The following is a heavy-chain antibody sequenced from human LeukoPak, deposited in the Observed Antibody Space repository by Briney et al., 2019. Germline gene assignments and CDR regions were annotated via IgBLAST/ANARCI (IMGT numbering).Heavy chain of an antibody. CDR3: ARTQFYRRGFDH. Sequence: SETLSLTCTVSGGFITTYYWSWVRQSPGKGLEWIGYIYHGGDTNYNPSLKSRVTISVDTSKNQVSLTLNFVTAADTAVYYCARTQFYRRGFDHWGQGTLVTVFS. CDR1: GGFITTYY. CDR2: IYHGGDT. J-gene: IGHJ4*02. V-gene: IGHV4-59*01. D-gene: IGHD2/OR15-2a*01.